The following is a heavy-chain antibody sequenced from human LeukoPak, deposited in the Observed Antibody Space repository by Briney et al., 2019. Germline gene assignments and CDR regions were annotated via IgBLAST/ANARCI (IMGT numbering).Heavy chain of an antibody. Sequence: SVKVSCKASGGTFSSYAISWVRQAPGQGLEWMGGIIPIFGTTKYVQKFLGRVTITTDESTSTAYMELSSLRSEDTAVYYCARGSTYCGGDCYPADYWGQGTLVTVSS. CDR1: GGTFSSYA. V-gene: IGHV1-69*05. D-gene: IGHD2-21*01. CDR2: IIPIFGTT. J-gene: IGHJ4*02. CDR3: ARGSTYCGGDCYPADY.